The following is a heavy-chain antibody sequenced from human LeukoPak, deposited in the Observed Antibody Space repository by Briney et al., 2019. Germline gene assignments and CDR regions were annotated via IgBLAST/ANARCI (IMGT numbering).Heavy chain of an antibody. D-gene: IGHD3-22*01. CDR1: GFTFSSYS. V-gene: IGHV3-21*01. CDR3: ARDPPFSGSGYYCVIDAFDI. J-gene: IGHJ3*02. Sequence: GGSLRLSCAASGFTFSSYSMNWVRQAPGKGLEWVSSISSSSSYIYYADSVKGRFTISRDNAKNSLYLQMNSLRAEDTAVYYCARDPPFSGSGYYCVIDAFDIWGQGTMVTVSS. CDR2: ISSSSSYI.